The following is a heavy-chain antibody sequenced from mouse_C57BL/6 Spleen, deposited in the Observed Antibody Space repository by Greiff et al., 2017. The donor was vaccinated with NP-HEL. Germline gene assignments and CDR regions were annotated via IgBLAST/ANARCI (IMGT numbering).Heavy chain of an antibody. Sequence: EVKLEESGPGLAKPSQTLSLTCSVTGYSITSDYWNWIREFPGNKLEYMGYISYSGSTYYNPSLKSRISITRDTSKNQYYLQLNSVTTEDTATYYCARLGYDWYFDVWGTGTTVTVSS. J-gene: IGHJ1*03. CDR2: ISYSGST. CDR3: ARLGYDWYFDV. CDR1: GYSITSDY. V-gene: IGHV3-8*01. D-gene: IGHD2-14*01.